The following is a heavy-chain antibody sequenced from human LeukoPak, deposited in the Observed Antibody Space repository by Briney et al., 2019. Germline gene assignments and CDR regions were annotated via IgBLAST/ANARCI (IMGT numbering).Heavy chain of an antibody. D-gene: IGHD3-10*01. Sequence: SVKVSCKASGGTFSSHAISWVRQAPGQGLEWMGRIIPILGIANYAQKFQGRVTITADKSTSTAYMELSSLRSEDTAVYYCATYRITMVRGAGNALKPLIKYYFDYWGQGTLVTVSS. CDR2: IIPILGIA. CDR3: ATYRITMVRGAGNALKPLIKYYFDY. CDR1: GGTFSSHA. J-gene: IGHJ4*02. V-gene: IGHV1-69*04.